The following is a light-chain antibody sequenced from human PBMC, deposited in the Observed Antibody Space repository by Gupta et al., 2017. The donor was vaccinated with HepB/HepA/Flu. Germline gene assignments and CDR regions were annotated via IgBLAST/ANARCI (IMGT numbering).Light chain of an antibody. CDR3: QQTNTFPLT. CDR1: QGINRW. Sequence: DVQMTQSPSSLSASVGDRVIITCRASQGINRWLAWYQQKSGQAPKLLVYSTSSLQSGVPSRFSGSGSGTEFTLTINDLQPEDLATYYCQQTNTFPLTFGGGTKVQI. V-gene: IGKV1D-12*01. J-gene: IGKJ4*01. CDR2: STS.